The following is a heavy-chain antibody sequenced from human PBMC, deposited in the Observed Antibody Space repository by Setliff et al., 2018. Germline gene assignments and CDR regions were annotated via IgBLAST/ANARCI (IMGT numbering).Heavy chain of an antibody. V-gene: IGHV1-69*05. Sequence: SVKVSCKASGGTFSSYGVTWVRQAPGQGLEWMGGTIPIFGPTNYAQQFQGRVTIITDESTSTAYMELTSLRTEDTAVYYCAREGVDARSSTDYRYYMDVWGKGTTVTV. J-gene: IGHJ6*03. CDR1: GGTFSSYG. D-gene: IGHD2-8*01. CDR3: AREGVDARSSTDYRYYMDV. CDR2: TIPIFGPT.